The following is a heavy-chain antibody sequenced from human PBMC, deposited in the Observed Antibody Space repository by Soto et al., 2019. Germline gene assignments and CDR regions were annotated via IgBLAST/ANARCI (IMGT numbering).Heavy chain of an antibody. D-gene: IGHD6-19*01. CDR3: AREQALAVAIPYFDY. J-gene: IGHJ4*02. CDR1: GGTFRSYA. Sequence: ASVKVSCKASGGTFRSYAISWVRQAPGQGLEWMGGIIPIFGTANYAQKFQGRVTITADESTSTAYMELSSLRSEDTAVYYCAREQALAVAIPYFDYWGQGTLVTVSS. CDR2: IIPIFGTA. V-gene: IGHV1-69*13.